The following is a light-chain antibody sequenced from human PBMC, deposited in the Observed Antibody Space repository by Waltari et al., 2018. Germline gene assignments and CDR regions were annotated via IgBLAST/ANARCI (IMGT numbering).Light chain of an antibody. CDR1: QSVSTS. J-gene: IGKJ1*01. CDR3: QHYVRLPAT. CDR2: GAS. Sequence: IVLTQSPGTLSFSPGDRATLSSRASQSVSTSLAWYQQKPGQAPKLLIYGASTRATGIPDRLTGSGSGTDFSLPISSLEPEDFAIYFCQHYVRLPATFGQGTKVEIK. V-gene: IGKV3-20*01.